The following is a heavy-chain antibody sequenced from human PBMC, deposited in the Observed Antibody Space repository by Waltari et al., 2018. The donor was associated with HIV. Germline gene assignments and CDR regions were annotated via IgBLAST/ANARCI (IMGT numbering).Heavy chain of an antibody. CDR1: FA. V-gene: IGHV3-49*04. Sequence: FAMTWVRQAPGKGLEWVGYIRAKAYGGTSEYAASVKGRFVISRDDSKSIAYLQMNSLKTEDTAIYYCTRGSGRYEYWGQGTMTTVSS. D-gene: IGHD1-26*01. CDR3: TRGSGRYEY. CDR2: IRAKAYGGTS. J-gene: IGHJ4*02.